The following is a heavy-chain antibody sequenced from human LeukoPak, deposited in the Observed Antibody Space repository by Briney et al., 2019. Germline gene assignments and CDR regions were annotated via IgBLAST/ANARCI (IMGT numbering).Heavy chain of an antibody. D-gene: IGHD1-26*01. CDR1: GGSLSSGSYY. Sequence: PSQTLSVTCTVSGGSLSSGSYYWRWPRQPAGRGVEWIGRIYTSGSTNYNPSLKSRVTISVDTSKNQFSLKLSSVTAADTAVYYCARGNFYSGSYDFDYWGQGTLVTVSS. CDR2: IYTSGST. J-gene: IGHJ4*02. CDR3: ARGNFYSGSYDFDY. V-gene: IGHV4-61*02.